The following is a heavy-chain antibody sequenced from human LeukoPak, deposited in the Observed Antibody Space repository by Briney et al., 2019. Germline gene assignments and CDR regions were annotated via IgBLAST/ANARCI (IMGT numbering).Heavy chain of an antibody. CDR3: AREKGGRGYQSMVHFDY. J-gene: IGHJ4*02. CDR2: INPSSGGT. Sequence: ASVKVSCKASGYTLTGYYIHWVRQAPGQGLEWMGWINPSSGGTHYAQKFQGRVTMTRDTSINTAYMEVTWLRSDDTAVYYCAREKGGRGYQSMVHFDYWGQGTLVTVSS. V-gene: IGHV1-2*02. D-gene: IGHD5-18*01. CDR1: GYTLTGYY.